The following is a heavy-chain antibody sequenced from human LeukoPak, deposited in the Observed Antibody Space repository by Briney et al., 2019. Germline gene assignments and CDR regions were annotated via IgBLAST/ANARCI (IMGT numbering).Heavy chain of an antibody. V-gene: IGHV3-23*01. Sequence: PGGSLRLSCAASGFTFSSYAMSWVRQAPGKGLEWVSAISGSGGSTYYADSVKGRFTISRDNSENTLYLQMNSLRAEDTAVYYCAKEGSNYDFWSGYYDNWFDPWGQGTLVTVSS. D-gene: IGHD3-3*01. CDR3: AKEGSNYDFWSGYYDNWFDP. J-gene: IGHJ5*02. CDR2: ISGSGGST. CDR1: GFTFSSYA.